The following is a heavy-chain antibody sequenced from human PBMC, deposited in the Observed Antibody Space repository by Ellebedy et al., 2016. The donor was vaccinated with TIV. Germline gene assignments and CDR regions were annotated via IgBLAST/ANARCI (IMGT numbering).Heavy chain of an antibody. J-gene: IGHJ4*01. V-gene: IGHV3-21*01. Sequence: GESLKISCAASGFTVSSYAMNWVRQAPGKGLEWVASISDGGDYIYYAHSVRVRFTISRDSAKNSLFLQMNSLRADDTGLYYCARDPRPYLRYGHYDCWGHGTLVTVST. CDR3: ARDPRPYLRYGHYDC. CDR2: ISDGGDYI. D-gene: IGHD5/OR15-5a*01. CDR1: GFTVSSYA.